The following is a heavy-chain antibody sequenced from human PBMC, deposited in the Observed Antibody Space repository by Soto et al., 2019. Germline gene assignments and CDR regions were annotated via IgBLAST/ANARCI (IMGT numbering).Heavy chain of an antibody. Sequence: GGSLRLSCAASGFTFSSYAMSWVRQAPGKGLEWVSAISGSGGSTYYADSVKGRFTISRDNSKNTLYLQMNSLRAEDTAVYYCAKDGLSYCSGGSCYQEYLQHWGQGTLVTVSS. D-gene: IGHD2-15*01. CDR1: GFTFSSYA. CDR3: AKDGLSYCSGGSCYQEYLQH. CDR2: ISGSGGST. V-gene: IGHV3-23*01. J-gene: IGHJ1*01.